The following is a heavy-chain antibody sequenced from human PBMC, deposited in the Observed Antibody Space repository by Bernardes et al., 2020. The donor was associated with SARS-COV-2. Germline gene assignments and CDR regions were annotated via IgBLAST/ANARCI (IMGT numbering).Heavy chain of an antibody. V-gene: IGHV3-23*01. CDR3: ARGGYSNYWYTDN. Sequence: GGSLRLSCAASGFTFNFYAMNWVRQAPGKGLEWVSGISGSGGSTYYADSVKGRFTISRDNSKNTLYLEMNSLRAADTAVYYCARGGYSNYWYTDNWGQGTMLTVSS. J-gene: IGHJ4*02. CDR2: ISGSGGST. CDR1: GFTFNFYA. D-gene: IGHD6-13*01.